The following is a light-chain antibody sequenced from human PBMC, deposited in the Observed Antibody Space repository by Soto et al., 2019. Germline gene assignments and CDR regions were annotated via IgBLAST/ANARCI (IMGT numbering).Light chain of an antibody. Sequence: DIQMTQSPSSLSASAGDRVTITCRASQAIRNNLAWYQQKPGKVPKVLIYAASTLQSEVPSRFSGSGSGTDFTLTINSLQPEDVATYYCQKYNSVPFTFGPGTKVDIK. J-gene: IGKJ3*01. CDR2: AAS. V-gene: IGKV1-27*01. CDR3: QKYNSVPFT. CDR1: QAIRNN.